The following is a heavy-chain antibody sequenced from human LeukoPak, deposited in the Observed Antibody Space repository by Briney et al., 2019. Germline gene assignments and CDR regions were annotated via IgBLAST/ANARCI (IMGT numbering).Heavy chain of an antibody. CDR3: ATDGIAAAGRENYYYYGMDV. Sequence: SETLSLTCTVSGDSISSYYWRWIRQPPGKGLEWIGYIYYSGSTNYNPSLKHRVTISVDTSKNQFSLKLCSVTAADTAVYYCATDGIAAAGRENYYYYGMDVWGQGTTVTVSS. CDR2: IYYSGST. CDR1: GDSISSYY. V-gene: IGHV4-59*01. J-gene: IGHJ6*02. D-gene: IGHD6-13*01.